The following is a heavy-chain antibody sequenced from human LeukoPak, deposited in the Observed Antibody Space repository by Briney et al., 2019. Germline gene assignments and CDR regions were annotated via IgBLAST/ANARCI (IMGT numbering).Heavy chain of an antibody. CDR1: GFAFSSYA. V-gene: IGHV3-23*01. CDR3: ARDLKLGRTYYAMDV. Sequence: GGSLRLSCAASGFAFSSYAMSWVRQAPGKGLEWVSGISGSGGSTYYADSVKGRFTISRDNSKNTLYLQMNSLRAEDTAVYYCARDLKLGRTYYAMDVWGQGNTVTVSS. CDR2: ISGSGGST. D-gene: IGHD7-27*01. J-gene: IGHJ6*02.